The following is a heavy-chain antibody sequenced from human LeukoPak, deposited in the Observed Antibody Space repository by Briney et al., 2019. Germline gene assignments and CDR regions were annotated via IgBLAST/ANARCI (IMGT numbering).Heavy chain of an antibody. CDR1: GYTFTGYF. Sequence: ASVKVSCKASGYTFTGYFIHWVRQAPGQGLEWMGWINPNSGGTNYAQKFQGRVTMTRDTSISTAYMELSRLRSDDTAVYYCARVGGGGFGESDYWGQGTLVTVSS. CDR3: ARVGGGGFGESDY. J-gene: IGHJ4*02. CDR2: INPNSGGT. D-gene: IGHD3-10*01. V-gene: IGHV1-2*02.